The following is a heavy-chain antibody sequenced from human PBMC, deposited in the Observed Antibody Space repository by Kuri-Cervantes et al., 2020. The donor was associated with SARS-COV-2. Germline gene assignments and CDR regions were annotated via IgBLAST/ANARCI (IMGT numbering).Heavy chain of an antibody. CDR1: GYSFTNYW. J-gene: IGHJ6*03. CDR2: IYPGDSDT. V-gene: IGHV5-51*01. D-gene: IGHD4-17*01. Sequence: GGSLRPSCKGSGYSFTNYWIGWVRQMPGKGLEWMGVIYPGDSDTRYSPSFQGQVTISADKSINTAFLQWSSLKASDTAIYYCARRAYGEEVDYYCMDVWGKGTAVTVSS. CDR3: ARRAYGEEVDYYCMDV.